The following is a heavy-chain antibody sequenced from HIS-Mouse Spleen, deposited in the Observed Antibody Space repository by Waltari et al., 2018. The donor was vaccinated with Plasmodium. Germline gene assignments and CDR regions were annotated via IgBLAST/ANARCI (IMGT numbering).Heavy chain of an antibody. J-gene: IGHJ4*02. CDR3: AREGSSGYYPYYFDY. V-gene: IGHV3-30-3*01. D-gene: IGHD3-22*01. Sequence: QVQLVESGGGVVQPGRSLRLSCAASGFTFSSYAMHWVRQAPGKGLEWVAVISYDGSNKYYADSVKGRFTIARDKSKNTLYLQMNSLRAEDTAVYYCAREGSSGYYPYYFDYWGQGTLVTVSS. CDR2: ISYDGSNK. CDR1: GFTFSSYA.